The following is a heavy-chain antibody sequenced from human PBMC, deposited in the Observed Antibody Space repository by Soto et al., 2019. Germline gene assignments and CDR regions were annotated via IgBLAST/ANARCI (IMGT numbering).Heavy chain of an antibody. J-gene: IGHJ4*02. V-gene: IGHV1-18*04. CDR2: ISAYNGNT. D-gene: IGHD3-22*01. CDR1: GYTFTSYG. CDR3: ARSAVVVVITSPSDY. Sequence: ASVKVSCKASGYTFTSYGTSWVRQAPGQGLEWMGWISAYNGNTNYAQKIQGRVTMTTDTSTSTAYMELRSLRSDNTAVYYCARSAVVVVITSPSDYWGQGTLVTVSS.